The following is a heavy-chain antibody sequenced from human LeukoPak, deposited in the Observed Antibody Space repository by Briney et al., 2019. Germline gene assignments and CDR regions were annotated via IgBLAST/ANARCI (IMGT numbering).Heavy chain of an antibody. CDR3: ARVTDFWSGYYTKWFDP. D-gene: IGHD3-3*01. J-gene: IGHJ5*02. CDR1: GGSINSVY. V-gene: IGHV4-59*08. CDR2: IYYSGTT. Sequence: SETLSLTCTVSGGSINSVYWSWIRQPPGKGLEWIAYIYYSGTTSYNPSLKSRVTISVDTSKNQFSLKLTSVTAADTAVYYCARVTDFWSGYYTKWFDPWGQGTLVTVSS.